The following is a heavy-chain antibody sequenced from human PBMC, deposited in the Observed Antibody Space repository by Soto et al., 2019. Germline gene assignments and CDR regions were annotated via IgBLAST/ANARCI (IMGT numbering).Heavy chain of an antibody. Sequence: QVQLQESGPGLVKPSQTLSLTCTVSGGSISSGDYYWSWIRQPPGKGLEWIGYIYYSGSTYYNPSLKRRVXXSXDXXKNQFSLKLSSVTAADTAVYYCARIVVVVAAPVHPWGQGTLVTVSS. CDR2: IYYSGST. CDR3: ARIVVVVAAPVHP. J-gene: IGHJ5*02. CDR1: GGSISSGDYY. V-gene: IGHV4-30-4*01. D-gene: IGHD2-15*01.